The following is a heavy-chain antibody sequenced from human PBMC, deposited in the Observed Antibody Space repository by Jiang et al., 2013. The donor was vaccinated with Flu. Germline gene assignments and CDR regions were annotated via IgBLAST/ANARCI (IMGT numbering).Heavy chain of an antibody. D-gene: IGHD3-22*01. Sequence: KPTQTLTLTCTFSGFSLSTSGMCVSWIRQPPGKALEWLALIDWDDDKYYSTSLKTRLTISKDTSKNQVVLTMTNMDPVDTATYYCARIQYYDSSGYPYYYYYGMDVWGQGTTVTVSS. CDR1: GFSLSTSGMC. CDR2: IDWDDDK. V-gene: IGHV2-70*01. J-gene: IGHJ6*02. CDR3: ARIQYYDSSGYPYYYYYGMDV.